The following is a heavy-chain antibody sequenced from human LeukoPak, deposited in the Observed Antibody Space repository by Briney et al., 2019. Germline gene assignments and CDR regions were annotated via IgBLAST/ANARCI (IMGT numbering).Heavy chain of an antibody. V-gene: IGHV4-39*02. Sequence: SGTLSLTCTVSGGSISSSSYYWGWIRQPPGKGLEWIGSIYYSGSTYYNPSLKSRVTISVDTSKNQFSLKLSSVTAADTAVYYCARDRVVPAAIGSSFAWFDPWGQGTLVTVSS. CDR3: ARDRVVPAAIGSSFAWFDP. D-gene: IGHD2-2*01. J-gene: IGHJ5*02. CDR2: IYYSGST. CDR1: GGSISSSSYY.